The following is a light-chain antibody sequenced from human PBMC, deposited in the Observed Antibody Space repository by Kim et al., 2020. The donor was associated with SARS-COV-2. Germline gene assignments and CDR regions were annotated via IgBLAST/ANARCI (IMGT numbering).Light chain of an antibody. CDR2: GKN. CDR3: NSRGSSGNHLNWV. V-gene: IGLV3-19*01. Sequence: SSELTQDPAVSVALGQTVRITCQGDSLRSYYASWYQQKPGQAPVLVIYGKNNRPSGIPDRFSGSSSGNTASLTLTGAQAEDEADYYCNSRGSSGNHLNWV. CDR1: SLRSYY. J-gene: IGLJ3*02.